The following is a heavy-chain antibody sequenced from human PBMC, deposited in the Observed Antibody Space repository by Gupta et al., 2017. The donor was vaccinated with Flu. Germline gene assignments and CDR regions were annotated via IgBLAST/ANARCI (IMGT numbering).Heavy chain of an antibody. CDR2: ISYDGSNK. CDR1: GFTFSSYG. CDR3: AKSITIFGFLSDNFDY. V-gene: IGHV3-30*18. Sequence: QVQLVESGGGVVQPGRSLRLSCAASGFTFSSYGMHWVRQAPGKGLEWVAVISYDGSNKYYADSVKGRFTISRDNSKNTLYLQMNSLRAEDTAVYYCAKSITIFGFLSDNFDYWGQGTLVTVSS. J-gene: IGHJ4*02. D-gene: IGHD3-3*01.